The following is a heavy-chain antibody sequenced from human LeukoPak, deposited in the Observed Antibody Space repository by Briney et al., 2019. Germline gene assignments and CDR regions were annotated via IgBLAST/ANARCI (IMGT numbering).Heavy chain of an antibody. V-gene: IGHV3-23*01. Sequence: GGSLRLSCAASGFTFSSYAMSWVRQAPGKGLEWVSAISSSGGSTYYADSVKGRFTISRDNSKNTLYLQMNSLRAEDTAVYYCAKLGYYDSSGYYYPFDYWGQGTLVTVSS. CDR3: AKLGYYDSSGYYYPFDY. D-gene: IGHD3-22*01. CDR2: ISSSGGST. J-gene: IGHJ4*02. CDR1: GFTFSSYA.